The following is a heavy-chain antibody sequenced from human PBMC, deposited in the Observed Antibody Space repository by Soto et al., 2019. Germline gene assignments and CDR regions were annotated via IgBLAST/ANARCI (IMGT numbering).Heavy chain of an antibody. D-gene: IGHD3-10*01. Sequence: GGSLRLSCAASEFAFSSHPMSWVRQAPEKGLEWVAGISDGGDLTYNADSVRGRFTISRDNSRNTLYLQMNSLRAEDTAVYYCARRVIGSSRAFDIWGQGTMVTVS. CDR1: EFAFSSHP. CDR2: ISDGGDLT. CDR3: ARRVIGSSRAFDI. J-gene: IGHJ3*02. V-gene: IGHV3-23*01.